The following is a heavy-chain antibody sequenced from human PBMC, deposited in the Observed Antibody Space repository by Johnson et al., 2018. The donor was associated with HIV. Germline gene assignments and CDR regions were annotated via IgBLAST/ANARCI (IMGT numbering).Heavy chain of an antibody. Sequence: LRLSCAASGFTVRSNYLSWVRQAPRKGLEWVSVIYSGGSTYYADSVKGRFTISRYNSKNTLYLQMNSLRAEDTAVYYCARDGYSSSSFGAFDIWGQGTMVTVSS. CDR2: IYSGGST. CDR1: GFTVRSNY. V-gene: IGHV3-66*01. CDR3: ARDGYSSSSFGAFDI. D-gene: IGHD6-6*01. J-gene: IGHJ3*02.